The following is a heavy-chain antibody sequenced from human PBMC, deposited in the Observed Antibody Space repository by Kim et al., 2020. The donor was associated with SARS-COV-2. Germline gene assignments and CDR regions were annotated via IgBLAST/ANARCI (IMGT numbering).Heavy chain of an antibody. CDR3: ARGGGIRFLEWLLSKPNWFDP. Sequence: SETLSLTCAVYGGSFSGYYWSWIRQPPGKGLEWIGEINHSGSTNYNPSLKSRVTISVDTSKNQFSLKLSSVTAADTAVYYCARGGGIRFLEWLLSKPNWFDPWGQGTLVPVSS. CDR1: GGSFSGYY. CDR2: INHSGST. J-gene: IGHJ5*02. D-gene: IGHD3-3*01. V-gene: IGHV4-34*01.